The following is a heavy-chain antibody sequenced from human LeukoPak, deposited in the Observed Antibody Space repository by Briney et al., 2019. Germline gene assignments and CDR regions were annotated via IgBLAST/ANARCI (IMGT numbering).Heavy chain of an antibody. J-gene: IGHJ5*02. CDR2: ISAYNGNT. CDR1: GYTFTGYY. V-gene: IGHV1-18*04. CDR3: ARSGIAVANWFDP. D-gene: IGHD6-19*01. Sequence: ASVKVSCKASGYTFTGYYMHRVRQAPGQGLEWMGWISAYNGNTNYAQKLQGRVTMTTDTSTSTAYMELRSLRSDDTAMYYCARSGIAVANWFDPWGQGTLVTVSS.